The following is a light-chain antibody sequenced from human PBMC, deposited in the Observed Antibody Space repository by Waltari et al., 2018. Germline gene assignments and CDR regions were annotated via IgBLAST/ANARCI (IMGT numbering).Light chain of an antibody. CDR2: DVT. CDR3: CSYAGRSTWV. J-gene: IGLJ3*02. CDR1: STDVGDYNY. V-gene: IGLV2-14*03. Sequence: QSALTQPASASGSPGQSITISCTGASTDVGDYNYVSWYQQIPGKAPKVIIYDVTKRPPGVSNRFSGSKSGNSASLSISGLQAEDEAHYYCCSYAGRSTWVFGGGTKVTVL.